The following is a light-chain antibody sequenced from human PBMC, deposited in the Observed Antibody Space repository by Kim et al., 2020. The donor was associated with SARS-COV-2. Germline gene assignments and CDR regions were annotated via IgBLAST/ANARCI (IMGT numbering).Light chain of an antibody. CDR3: QQSFSSPPYT. V-gene: IGKV1-39*01. CDR2: GAS. CDR1: QSISHD. J-gene: IGKJ2*01. Sequence: ASLGHRVIITCRASQSISHDLNWYQQRPGKAPKLLIYGASSLQSGVPSRFSGGGSGTEFTLTISSLQAEDFATYYCQQSFSSPPYTFGQGTKLEI.